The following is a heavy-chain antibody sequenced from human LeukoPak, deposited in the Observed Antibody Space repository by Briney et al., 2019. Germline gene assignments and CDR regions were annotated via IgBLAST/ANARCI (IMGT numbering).Heavy chain of an antibody. Sequence: GGSLRLSCVISGFISTDYDMSWIRQVPGKGLEWISYFTNIGSSDYYADSVKGRFIVSRDNAKNSLYLEMNSLRVEDTAVYYCANGAVAGTVDYWGQGTLVTVSS. D-gene: IGHD6-19*01. V-gene: IGHV3-11*04. J-gene: IGHJ4*02. CDR2: FTNIGSSD. CDR3: ANGAVAGTVDY. CDR1: GFISTDYD.